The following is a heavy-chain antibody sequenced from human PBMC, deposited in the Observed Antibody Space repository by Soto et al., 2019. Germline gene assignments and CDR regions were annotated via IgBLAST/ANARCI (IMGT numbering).Heavy chain of an antibody. Sequence: LRLSCAASGFTFSSYSMNWVRQAPGKGLEWVSYISSSSSTIYYADSVKGRFTISRDNAKNSLYLQMNSLRDEDTAVYYCAREKVGAPQPNFDYWGQGTLVTVSS. CDR2: ISSSSSTI. CDR1: GFTFSSYS. D-gene: IGHD1-26*01. CDR3: AREKVGAPQPNFDY. J-gene: IGHJ4*02. V-gene: IGHV3-48*02.